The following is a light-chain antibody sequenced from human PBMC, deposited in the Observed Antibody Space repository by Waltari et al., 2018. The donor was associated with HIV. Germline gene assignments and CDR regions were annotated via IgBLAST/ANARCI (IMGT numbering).Light chain of an antibody. V-gene: IGLV2-23*02. CDR2: EVS. Sequence: QSALTQPASVSGSPGQSLTISCTGTSSDVGSYNLVSWYQQHPGKVPTLMIYEVSQRPSGVSHRFSGSKSGNTASLTISGLQAEDEADYYCCSYAGNSYVFGTGTKVTVL. CDR3: CSYAGNSYV. CDR1: SSDVGSYNL. J-gene: IGLJ1*01.